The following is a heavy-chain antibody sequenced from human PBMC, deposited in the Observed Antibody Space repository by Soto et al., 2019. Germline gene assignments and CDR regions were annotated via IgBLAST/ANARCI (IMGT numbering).Heavy chain of an antibody. J-gene: IGHJ6*02. CDR3: ARDVYDFWSGYPRPYYYYGMDV. Sequence: PGGSLRLSCAASGFTFSSYSMNWVRQAPGKGLEWVSSISSSSSYIYYADSVKGRFTISRDNAKNSLYLQMNSLRAEDTAVYYCARDVYDFWSGYPRPYYYYGMDVWGQGTTVTVS. CDR1: GFTFSSYS. CDR2: ISSSSSYI. V-gene: IGHV3-21*01. D-gene: IGHD3-3*01.